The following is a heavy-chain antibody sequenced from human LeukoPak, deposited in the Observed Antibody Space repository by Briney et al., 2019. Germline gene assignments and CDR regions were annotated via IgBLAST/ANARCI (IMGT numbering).Heavy chain of an antibody. D-gene: IGHD3-3*01. J-gene: IGHJ4*02. CDR1: GYTFTGYY. CDR2: INPNSGGT. V-gene: IGHV1-2*02. CDR3: ARGKDYDFWSGDFDY. Sequence: ASVKVSCKASGYTFTGYYMHWVRQAPGQGLEWMGWINPNSGGTNYAQKFQGRVTMTRDTSISTAYVELSRLRSDDTAVYYCARGKDYDFWSGDFDYWGQGTLVTVSS.